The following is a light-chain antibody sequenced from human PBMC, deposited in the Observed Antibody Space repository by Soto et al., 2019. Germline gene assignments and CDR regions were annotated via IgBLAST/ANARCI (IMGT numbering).Light chain of an antibody. Sequence: QSVLTQPPSVSGAPGQRVTISCTGSSSNIGAGYDVHWYQQRPGTAPKLLIYGNKNRPSGVPDRFSGSKSGTSDSLAITGLQAEDEADYYCQSYDSSLSVSYVFGTGTKVTVL. CDR1: SSNIGAGYD. CDR3: QSYDSSLSVSYV. J-gene: IGLJ1*01. V-gene: IGLV1-40*01. CDR2: GNK.